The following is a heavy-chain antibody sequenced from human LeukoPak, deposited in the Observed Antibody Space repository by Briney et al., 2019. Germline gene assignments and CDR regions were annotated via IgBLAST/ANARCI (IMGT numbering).Heavy chain of an antibody. CDR1: GFTFSSYG. CDR2: IWYDGSNK. Sequence: GGSLRLSCAASGFTFSSYGMHWVRQAPGRGLEWVAVIWYDGSNKYYADSVKGRFTISRDNSKNTLYLQMNSLRAEDTAVYYCAKDHAHCSSTSCSWYYYYYYMDVWGKGTTVTVSS. J-gene: IGHJ6*03. V-gene: IGHV3-33*06. CDR3: AKDHAHCSSTSCSWYYYYYYMDV. D-gene: IGHD2-2*01.